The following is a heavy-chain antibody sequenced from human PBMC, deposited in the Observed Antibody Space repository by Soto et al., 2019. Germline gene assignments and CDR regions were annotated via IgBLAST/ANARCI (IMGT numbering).Heavy chain of an antibody. D-gene: IGHD3-10*01. J-gene: IGHJ4*02. CDR3: TSRGSASDY. CDR2: IRSKANSYAT. V-gene: IGHV3-73*01. CDR1: GFTFSGSA. Sequence: LRLSCAASGFTFSGSAMHWVRQASGKGLEWVGRIRSKANSYATAYAASVKGRFTISRDDSKNTAYLQMNSLKTEDTAVYYCTSRGSASDYWGQGTLVTVSS.